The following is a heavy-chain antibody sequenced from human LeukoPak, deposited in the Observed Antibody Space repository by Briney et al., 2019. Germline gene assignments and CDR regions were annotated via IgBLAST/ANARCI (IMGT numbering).Heavy chain of an antibody. CDR2: IYHTGST. CDR3: ACRKLGNDY. J-gene: IGHJ4*02. D-gene: IGHD7-27*01. Sequence: SETLSLTCTVSGVSISNYYWSWIRQPPGKGLEWIGYIYHTGSTSYSPSLKSRVTISADTSQNQFSLKLSSVTAADTAVYYCACRKLGNDYWGQGTLVTVSS. V-gene: IGHV4-59*01. CDR1: GVSISNYY.